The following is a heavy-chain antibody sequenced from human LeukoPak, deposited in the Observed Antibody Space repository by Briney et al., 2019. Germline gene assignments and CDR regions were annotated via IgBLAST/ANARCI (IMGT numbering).Heavy chain of an antibody. CDR3: ARCSSGWYEDY. CDR2: IYYSGST. J-gene: IGHJ4*02. D-gene: IGHD6-19*01. V-gene: IGHV4-59*08. Sequence: SETLSLTCTVSGGSISSYYWSWIRQPPGKGLEWIGYIYYSGSTNYNPSLKSRVTISVGTSKNQFSLKLSSVTAADTAVYYCARCSSGWYEDYWGQGTLVTVSS. CDR1: GGSISSYY.